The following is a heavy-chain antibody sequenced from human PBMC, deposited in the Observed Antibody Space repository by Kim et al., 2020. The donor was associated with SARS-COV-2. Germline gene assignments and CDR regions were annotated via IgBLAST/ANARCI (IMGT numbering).Heavy chain of an antibody. Sequence: GGSLRLSCAASGFTFSSYAMSWVRQAPGKGLEWVSVISGSGGSTYYADSVKGRFTISRDNSKNTLYLQMNSLRAEDTAVYYCAKEVWVGYGPFPFDYWGQGTLVTVSS. J-gene: IGHJ4*02. CDR2: ISGSGGST. D-gene: IGHD5-18*01. CDR3: AKEVWVGYGPFPFDY. V-gene: IGHV3-23*01. CDR1: GFTFSSYA.